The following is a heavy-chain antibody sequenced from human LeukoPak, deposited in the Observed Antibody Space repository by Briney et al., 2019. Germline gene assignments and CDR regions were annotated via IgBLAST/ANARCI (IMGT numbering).Heavy chain of an antibody. D-gene: IGHD6-13*01. CDR2: IYTSGST. Sequence: SQTLSLTCTVSGGSISSGSYYWSWIRQPAGKELEWIGRIYTSGSTNYNPSLKSRVTISVDTSENQFSLKLSSVTAADTAVYYCARQGQRGSSWRRFDYWGQGTLVTVSS. J-gene: IGHJ4*02. CDR3: ARQGQRGSSWRRFDY. CDR1: GGSISSGSYY. V-gene: IGHV4-61*02.